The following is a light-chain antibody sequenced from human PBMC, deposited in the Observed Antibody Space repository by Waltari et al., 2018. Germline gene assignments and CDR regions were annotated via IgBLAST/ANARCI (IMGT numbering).Light chain of an antibody. V-gene: IGLV2-14*01. Sequence: QSALTQPASVSGSPGQSITISCTGTSSDVGGYNYVSWYQQHPGNAPKLMIYDVSKRPSGVSNRFSGSKSGNTASLTISGLQAEDEADYYCSSYTSSSIVFGTGTKVTVL. CDR1: SSDVGGYNY. CDR3: SSYTSSSIV. CDR2: DVS. J-gene: IGLJ1*01.